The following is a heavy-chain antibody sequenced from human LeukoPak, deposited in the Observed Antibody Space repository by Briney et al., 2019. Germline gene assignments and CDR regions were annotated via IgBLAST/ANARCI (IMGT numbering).Heavy chain of an antibody. V-gene: IGHV1-18*01. CDR1: GHTFTSYG. CDR3: ARARTTVTTRDAFDI. D-gene: IGHD4-17*01. CDR2: ISAYNGNT. J-gene: IGHJ3*02. Sequence: ASVKVSCKASGHTFTSYGISWVRQAPGQGLEWMAWISAYNGNTNYAQKLQGRVTMATDTSTSTAYMELRSLRSDDTAVYYCARARTTVTTRDAFDIWGQGTMVTVSS.